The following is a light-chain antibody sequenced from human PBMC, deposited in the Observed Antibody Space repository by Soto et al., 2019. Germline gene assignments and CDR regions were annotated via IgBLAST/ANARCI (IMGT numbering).Light chain of an antibody. CDR2: DVS. Sequence: QSALNQRASGFWSPGQAIAISFPGNNRAVGGYNYVSWYQQHPGKAPKLMISDVSNRPSGISNRFSGSKSGNTASLTISGLQTEDEADYYCSSYTSSSTPVFGTGTKVTVL. V-gene: IGLV2-14*01. CDR1: NRAVGGYNY. CDR3: SSYTSSSTPV. J-gene: IGLJ1*01.